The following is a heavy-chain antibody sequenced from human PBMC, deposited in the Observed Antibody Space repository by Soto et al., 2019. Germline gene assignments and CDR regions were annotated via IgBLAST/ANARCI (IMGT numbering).Heavy chain of an antibody. V-gene: IGHV1-69*06. CDR3: ARAPGRSNSSLRRLVYYGMDV. D-gene: IGHD6-6*01. CDR2: IIPIFGTA. J-gene: IGHJ6*02. CDR1: GGTFSSYA. Sequence: GASVKVSCKASGGTFSSYAISWVRRAPGQGLEWMGGIIPIFGTANYAQKFQGRVTITADKSTSTAYMELSSLRSKDTAVYYCARAPGRSNSSLRRLVYYGMDVWGQGTTATVSS.